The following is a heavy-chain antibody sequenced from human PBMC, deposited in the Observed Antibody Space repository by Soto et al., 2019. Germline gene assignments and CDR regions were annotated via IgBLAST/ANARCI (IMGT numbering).Heavy chain of an antibody. CDR3: ARLQHRKGSNWFDP. CDR1: GYTFTSYG. V-gene: IGHV1-18*04. Sequence: VQLVQSGAEVKKPGASVKVSCKASGYTFTSYGISWARQAPGQGLEWMGWISAYNGNTNYAQKRQGRFTMTTDTSTSTAYMELKSLRSDDTAVYYCARLQHRKGSNWFDPWGHGSLVTVSS. D-gene: IGHD2-2*01. J-gene: IGHJ5*02. CDR2: ISAYNGNT.